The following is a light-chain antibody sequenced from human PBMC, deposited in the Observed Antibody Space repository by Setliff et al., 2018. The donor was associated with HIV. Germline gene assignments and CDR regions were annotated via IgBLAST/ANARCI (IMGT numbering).Light chain of an antibody. Sequence: SYELTQPPSVSVAPGETARITCGGTNIGSNGVHWYQKKPGRAPILVLYDDTDRPSGIPERFSGSNSGNTATLTISRVEAGDEADYYCQVWDSGSDHVVVGVGTK. J-gene: IGLJ3*02. CDR3: QVWDSGSDHVV. CDR1: NIGSNG. CDR2: DDT. V-gene: IGLV3-21*02.